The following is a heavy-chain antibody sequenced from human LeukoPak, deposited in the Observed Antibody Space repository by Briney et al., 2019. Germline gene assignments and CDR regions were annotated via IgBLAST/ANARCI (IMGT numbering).Heavy chain of an antibody. V-gene: IGHV1-8*01. CDR2: MNPKSGKK. Sequence: ASVTVSYKPSVHTFTNYDIHWVRQAAGQGRAGMGWMNPKSGKKGYAQKCQGRVTMTRKTSIRTAYMELSRLRSEDTAVYYCARVPYYYDSSGYWVIDYWGEGTLVTVSS. J-gene: IGHJ4*02. CDR1: VHTFTNYD. CDR3: ARVPYYYDSSGYWVIDY. D-gene: IGHD3-22*01.